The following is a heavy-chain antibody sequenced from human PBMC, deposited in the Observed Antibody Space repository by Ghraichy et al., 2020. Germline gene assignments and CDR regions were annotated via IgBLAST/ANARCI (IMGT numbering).Heavy chain of an antibody. V-gene: IGHV4-61*01. CDR2: IYYSGGT. D-gene: IGHD1-26*01. J-gene: IGHJ5*02. CDR1: GGSVSNGRVY. CDR3: ATEAKSREWGDWFVP. Sequence: SETLSLTCSVSGGSVSNGRVYWSWLRQPPGKGLEWIASIYYSGGTIYNPSLKSRVTISVDTSKNQISLNLTSLTAADTAVYYCATEAKSREWGDWFVPWGQGTLVTVSS.